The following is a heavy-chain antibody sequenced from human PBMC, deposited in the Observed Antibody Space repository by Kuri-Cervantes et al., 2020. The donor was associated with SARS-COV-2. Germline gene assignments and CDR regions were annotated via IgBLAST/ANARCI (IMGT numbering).Heavy chain of an antibody. CDR1: GGTISSYY. Sequence: GSLRLTSTVTGGTISSYYWSWIRQPPGKGLAWIGYIYYSESTNYNPSRKSRVTISVDTSKNQFSLKLSSVTAADTAVYYCAVRGHSYGYEGYYYYMELWGKGTTVTVSS. CDR3: AVRGHSYGYEGYYYYMEL. J-gene: IGHJ6*03. CDR2: IYYSEST. D-gene: IGHD5-18*01. V-gene: IGHV4-59*12.